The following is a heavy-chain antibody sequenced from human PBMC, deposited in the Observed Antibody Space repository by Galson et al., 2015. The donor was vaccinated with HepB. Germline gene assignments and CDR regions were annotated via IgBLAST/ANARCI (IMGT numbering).Heavy chain of an antibody. D-gene: IGHD3-10*01. CDR3: ARDRYGSGRSDYYYYYMDV. V-gene: IGHV1-69*13. Sequence: SVKVSCKASGGTFSSYAISWVRQAPGQGLEWMGGIIPIFGTANYAQKFQGRVTITADESTSTAYMELSSLRSEDTAVYYCARDRYGSGRSDYYYYYMDVWGKGTTVTVSS. CDR2: IIPIFGTA. J-gene: IGHJ6*03. CDR1: GGTFSSYA.